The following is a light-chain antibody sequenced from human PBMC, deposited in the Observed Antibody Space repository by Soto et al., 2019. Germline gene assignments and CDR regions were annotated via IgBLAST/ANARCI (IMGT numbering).Light chain of an antibody. CDR3: QQLHSYPFT. CDR1: QGVSSS. V-gene: IGKV1-9*01. J-gene: IGKJ5*01. CDR2: AAT. Sequence: IHLTHSPPSLSASVLDRVTITCLASQGVSSSLAWYHQQPGKAPKLLIYAATTLQSGVPSRFSGSGSGTDFTLTINSLQPEDFATYYCQQLHSYPFTFGQGTRLEIK.